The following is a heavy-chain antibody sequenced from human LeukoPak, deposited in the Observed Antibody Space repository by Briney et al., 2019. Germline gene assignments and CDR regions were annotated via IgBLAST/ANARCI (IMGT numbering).Heavy chain of an antibody. CDR1: GGSFSNYA. CDR3: ARVVGLTGYSSTWYSGYYYYMDV. Sequence: GASVKVSCKASGGSFSNYAISWVRQAPGQGLEWMGGIIPIFGTANYAQKFRGRVTITADKSTRTGYMELSSLRAEDTAVYYCARVVGLTGYSSTWYSGYYYYMDVWGKGTTVTVSS. J-gene: IGHJ6*03. V-gene: IGHV1-69*06. D-gene: IGHD6-13*01. CDR2: IIPIFGTA.